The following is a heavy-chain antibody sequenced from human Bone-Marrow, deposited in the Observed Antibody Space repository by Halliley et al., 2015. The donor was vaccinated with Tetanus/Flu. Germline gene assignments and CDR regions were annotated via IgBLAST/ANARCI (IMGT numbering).Heavy chain of an antibody. CDR2: LYNSGST. CDR3: ARELGYSGYDHFDS. V-gene: IGHV4-61*01. CDR1: GVSVSSPTYY. D-gene: IGHD5-12*01. J-gene: IGHJ4*02. Sequence: GLVKPSETLSLTCTVSGVSVSSPTYYWNWIRQAPGKKLEWIGFLYNSGSTLFNPSLKSRVTMSVDSSKNQVSLELTSVTAADTAVYFCARELGYSGYDHFDSWGQGALVTVSS.